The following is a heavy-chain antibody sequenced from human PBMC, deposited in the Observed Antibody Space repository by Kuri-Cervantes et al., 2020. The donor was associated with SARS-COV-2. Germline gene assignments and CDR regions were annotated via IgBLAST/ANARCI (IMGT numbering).Heavy chain of an antibody. J-gene: IGHJ4*02. Sequence: ASVKVSCKASGYTFTSYGISWVRQAPGQGLEWMGWISAYNGNTNYAQKFQGRVTMTRDTSISTAYMELSRLRSDDTAVYYCARQPPESRYSSSPSPFDYWGQGTLVTVSS. CDR1: GYTFTSYG. V-gene: IGHV1-18*04. CDR2: ISAYNGNT. D-gene: IGHD6-6*01. CDR3: ARQPPESRYSSSPSPFDY.